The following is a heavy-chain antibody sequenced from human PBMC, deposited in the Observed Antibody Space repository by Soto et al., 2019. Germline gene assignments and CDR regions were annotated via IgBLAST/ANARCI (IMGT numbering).Heavy chain of an antibody. CDR3: AREGDYYDSSGYYFDY. CDR2: IKQDGSEK. J-gene: IGHJ4*02. CDR1: GFTFSSYG. V-gene: IGHV3-7*01. Sequence: GGSLRLSCAASGFTFSSYGMHWVRQAPGKGLEWVANIKQDGSEKYYVDSVKGRFTISRDNAKNSLYLQMNSLRAEDTAVYYCAREGDYYDSSGYYFDYWGQGTLVTVSS. D-gene: IGHD3-22*01.